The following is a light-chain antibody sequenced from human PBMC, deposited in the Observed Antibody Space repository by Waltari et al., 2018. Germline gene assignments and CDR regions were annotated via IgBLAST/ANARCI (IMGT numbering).Light chain of an antibody. CDR1: QSVSNNY. Sequence: EIVLTQSPGTLSLSPGERATLSCRASQSVSNNYLNWYQQKPGQAPRLLIHGASSGATGIADRFSGSGSGTDFTLTISRLEPEDFAVYYCQQYDGIVLTFGGGTRVEI. CDR3: QQYDGIVLT. J-gene: IGKJ4*01. CDR2: GAS. V-gene: IGKV3-20*01.